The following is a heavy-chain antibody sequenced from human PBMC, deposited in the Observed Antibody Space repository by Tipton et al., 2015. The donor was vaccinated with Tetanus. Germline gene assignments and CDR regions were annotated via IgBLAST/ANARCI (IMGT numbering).Heavy chain of an antibody. CDR1: GFTFDKYA. CDR2: ISGLGRTT. J-gene: IGHJ5*02. CDR3: AKALGSSAWYGT. V-gene: IGHV3-23*01. Sequence: SLRLSCTASGFTFDKYAMNWVRQAPGKGLEWVSGISGLGRTTDYADSVKGRFTISRDNSKNTLSLQMNSLRGEDTAVYYCAKALGSSAWYGTWGQGTLVTVSS. D-gene: IGHD6-13*01.